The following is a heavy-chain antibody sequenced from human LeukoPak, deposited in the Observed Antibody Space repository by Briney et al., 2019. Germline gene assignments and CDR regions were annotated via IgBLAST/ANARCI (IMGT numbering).Heavy chain of an antibody. V-gene: IGHV4-30-4*01. Sequence: SQTLSLTCTVSGGSISRGDYYWSWIRQPPGKGLEWIGYIYYSGSTDYNPSLKSRVTISVDTSKNQFSLKLSSVTAADTAVYYCAREDSSSDEYYFDYWGQGTLVTVSS. CDR3: AREDSSSDEYYFDY. D-gene: IGHD6-6*01. J-gene: IGHJ4*02. CDR2: IYYSGST. CDR1: GGSISRGDYY.